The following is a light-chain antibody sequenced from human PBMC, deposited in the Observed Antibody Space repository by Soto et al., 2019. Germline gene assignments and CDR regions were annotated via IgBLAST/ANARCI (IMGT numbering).Light chain of an antibody. Sequence: DVVMTQSPLSLSVTLGQPASISCRSSQSLVSSDGNTYSSWFQQRPGQSPRRLFYKISDRDSGVPDRFSGSGSGTDFTLKISRVEADDVGIYYCMQGTHWPYTFGQGTKLEIK. CDR3: MQGTHWPYT. V-gene: IGKV2-30*01. CDR2: KIS. CDR1: QSLVSSDGNTY. J-gene: IGKJ2*01.